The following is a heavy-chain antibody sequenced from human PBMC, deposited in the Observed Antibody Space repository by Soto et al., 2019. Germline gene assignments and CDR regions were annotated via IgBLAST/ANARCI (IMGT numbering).Heavy chain of an antibody. CDR1: GFTFSSYS. CDR3: ARDHYDFWSGYYLSAFDI. V-gene: IGHV3-21*01. CDR2: ISSSSSYI. Sequence: GGSLRLSCAASGFTFSSYSMNWVRQAPGKGLEWVSSISSSSSYIYYADSVKGRFTISRDNAKNSLYLQMNSLRAEDTAVYYCARDHYDFWSGYYLSAFDIWGQGTMVTVSS. D-gene: IGHD3-3*01. J-gene: IGHJ3*02.